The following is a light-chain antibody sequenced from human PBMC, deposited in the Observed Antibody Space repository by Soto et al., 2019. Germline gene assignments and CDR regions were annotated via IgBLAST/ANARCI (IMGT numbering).Light chain of an antibody. CDR2: GAS. V-gene: IGKV1-12*01. Sequence: DIQMTQSPSSVSASVGDRVIITCRASQDIGSWLAWYQQKPGKAPDLLIYGASSLRSGVPSRFYGSGSGTDFTLTISSLQPEDFATYYCQQGGSFPVTFGQGTRLEIK. J-gene: IGKJ5*01. CDR1: QDIGSW. CDR3: QQGGSFPVT.